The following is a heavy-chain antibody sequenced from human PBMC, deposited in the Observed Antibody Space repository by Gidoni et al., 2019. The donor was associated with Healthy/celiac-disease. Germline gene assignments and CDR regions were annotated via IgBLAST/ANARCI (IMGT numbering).Heavy chain of an antibody. D-gene: IGHD1-26*01. J-gene: IGHJ3*02. CDR1: GYTFADDA. CDR3: AKGQNSGSYFRLGAFDI. V-gene: IGHV3-9*01. CDR2: ISCNSGSI. Sequence: EVQLVESGGGLVQPGRSLRLSCAAPGYTFADDAMHWVRQAPGKGLELVSGISCNSGSIGYADSVKGRFTISRDNAKNSLYLQMNSLRAEDTALYYCAKGQNSGSYFRLGAFDIWGQGTMVTVFS.